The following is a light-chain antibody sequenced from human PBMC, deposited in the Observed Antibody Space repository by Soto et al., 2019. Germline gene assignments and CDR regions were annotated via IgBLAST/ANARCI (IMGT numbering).Light chain of an antibody. CDR2: GAS. Sequence: EIVMAQSPATLSVSPGQRTILSCRASQNINMNLAWYQPKPGQAPRLRIYGASTRANGIPARFSGSGSGTEFTLSISSLQSEDFAVYYCQQYNKWPPLTFGGGTKVDI. CDR1: QNINMN. V-gene: IGKV3-15*01. CDR3: QQYNKWPPLT. J-gene: IGKJ4*01.